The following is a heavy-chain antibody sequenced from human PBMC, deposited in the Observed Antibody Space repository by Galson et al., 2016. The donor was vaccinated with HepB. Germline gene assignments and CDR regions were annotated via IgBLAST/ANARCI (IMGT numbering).Heavy chain of an antibody. D-gene: IGHD2-2*01. J-gene: IGHJ4*02. CDR2: ISGDAAP. V-gene: IGHV3-23*01. Sequence: SLRHPCPALGFTFSRYAMSRVPQAPAMGLGRDPSISGDAAPYSVDSIRGRFTISRDNSKDTLYLQMNSLSAEDTAVYYCATDRGFYSSTWDWGQGTLVTVSS. CDR3: ATDRGFYSSTWD. CDR1: GFTFSRYA.